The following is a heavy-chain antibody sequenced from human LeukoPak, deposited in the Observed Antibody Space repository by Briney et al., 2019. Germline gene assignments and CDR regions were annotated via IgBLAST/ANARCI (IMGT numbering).Heavy chain of an antibody. J-gene: IGHJ4*02. Sequence: ASVKVSCKASGYTFTSYDINWVRQATGQGLEWMGWMNPNSGNTGYAQKFQGRVTMTRNTSISTAYMELSSLRSGDTAVYYCVGGYYDSSGYYSWGQGTLVTVSS. CDR1: GYTFTSYD. CDR2: MNPNSGNT. D-gene: IGHD3-22*01. CDR3: VGGYYDSSGYYS. V-gene: IGHV1-8*01.